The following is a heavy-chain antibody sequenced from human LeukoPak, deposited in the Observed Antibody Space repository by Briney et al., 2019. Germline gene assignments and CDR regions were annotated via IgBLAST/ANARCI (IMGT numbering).Heavy chain of an antibody. Sequence: GGSLRLSCAASGFTFSSYSMNWVRQAPGKGLEWVSSISSSSSYIYYADSVKGRFTISRDNAKNSLYLQMNSLRAEDTAVYYCARGKGWLRSARFDYWGQGTLVTVSS. V-gene: IGHV3-21*01. CDR1: GFTFSSYS. CDR3: ARGKGWLRSARFDY. J-gene: IGHJ4*02. D-gene: IGHD5-12*01. CDR2: ISSSSSYI.